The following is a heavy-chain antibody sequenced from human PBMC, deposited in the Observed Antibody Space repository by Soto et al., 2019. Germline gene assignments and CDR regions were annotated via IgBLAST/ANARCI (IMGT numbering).Heavy chain of an antibody. CDR1: GGSISSGGYS. CDR3: AKDRGSSLYHWFDP. CDR2: IYHSGST. D-gene: IGHD6-13*01. V-gene: IGHV4-30-2*01. J-gene: IGHJ5*02. Sequence: PSETLSLTCAVSGGSISSGGYSWSWIRQPPGKGLEWMGYIYHSGSTYYNPSLKSRVTISVDRSKNQFSLKLSSVTAADTAVYYCAKDRGSSLYHWFDPWGQGTLVTVSS.